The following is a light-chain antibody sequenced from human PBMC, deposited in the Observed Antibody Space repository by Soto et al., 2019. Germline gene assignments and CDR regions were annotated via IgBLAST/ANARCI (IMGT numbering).Light chain of an antibody. V-gene: IGKV3-20*01. J-gene: IGKJ4*01. CDR2: GAS. CDR1: QSVSSSY. CDR3: QQYRSSPLT. Sequence: EIVLTQSPGTLSLSPGEKATLSCRASQSVSSSYLAWYQQKPGQAPRLLIYGASSRATGLPDRFSGSGSWTVFTLTSSRLEHEDFAVYYCQQYRSSPLTFGGGTKVEIK.